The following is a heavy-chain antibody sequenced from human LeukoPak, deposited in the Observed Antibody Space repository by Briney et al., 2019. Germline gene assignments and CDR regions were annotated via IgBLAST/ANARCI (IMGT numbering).Heavy chain of an antibody. CDR3: AEGLGRDYDFWSGYYYPGTY. J-gene: IGHJ4*02. CDR1: GYTFTSYG. Sequence: ASVKVSCKASGYTFTSYGISWVRQAPGQGLEWMGWISAYNGNTNYAQKLQGRVTMTTDTSTSTAYMELRSLRSDDTAVYYCAEGLGRDYDFWSGYYYPGTYWGQGTLVTVSS. D-gene: IGHD3-3*01. V-gene: IGHV1-18*01. CDR2: ISAYNGNT.